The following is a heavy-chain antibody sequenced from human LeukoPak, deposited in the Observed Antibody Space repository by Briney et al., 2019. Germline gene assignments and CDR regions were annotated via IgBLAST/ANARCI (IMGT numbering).Heavy chain of an antibody. J-gene: IGHJ4*02. D-gene: IGHD2-2*02. CDR2: IYPGDSDT. Sequence: GESLKISCKGSGYSSTSYWIGWVRQMPGKGLEWMGIIYPGDSDTKYRPSFQGQVTISADKSISTAYLQWSSLKASDTAMYYCARAYCSGTTCYRGFDYWGQGTLVTVSS. V-gene: IGHV5-51*01. CDR3: ARAYCSGTTCYRGFDY. CDR1: GYSSTSYW.